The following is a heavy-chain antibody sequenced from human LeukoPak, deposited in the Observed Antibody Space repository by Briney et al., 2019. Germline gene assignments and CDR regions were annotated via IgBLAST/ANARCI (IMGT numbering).Heavy chain of an antibody. V-gene: IGHV3-53*01. D-gene: IGHD3-10*01. CDR1: GFIVSSIY. CDR3: ARDVSF. J-gene: IGHJ4*02. Sequence: GGSLRLSCAASGFIVSSIYMVWVRQAPGKGLEWVSLLYSDGSTYYADSVKGRFVISRDNSKNTLYLEMNSLRVEDTAVYYCARDVSFWGQGTLVTVSS. CDR2: LYSDGST.